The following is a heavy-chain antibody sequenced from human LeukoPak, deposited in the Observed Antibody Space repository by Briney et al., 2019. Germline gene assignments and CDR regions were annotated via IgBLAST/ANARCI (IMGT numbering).Heavy chain of an antibody. Sequence: GGSLRLSCAASGFPFSSYDVHWVRQATGKGLEWVSVIGTSGDTYYPGSEKGRFTISRDNAKNSLYLQMRGLRVDDTAVYYCVRAPPATGWLVDHWGQGTLVTVSS. J-gene: IGHJ4*02. CDR2: IGTSGDT. CDR1: GFPFSSYD. CDR3: VRAPPATGWLVDH. V-gene: IGHV3-13*04. D-gene: IGHD6-19*01.